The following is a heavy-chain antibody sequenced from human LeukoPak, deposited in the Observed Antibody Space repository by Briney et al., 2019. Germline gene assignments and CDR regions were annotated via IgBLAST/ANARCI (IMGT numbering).Heavy chain of an antibody. CDR1: GFTLIRNG. CDR3: AKDLNMVRGAVTN. D-gene: IGHD3-10*01. Sequence: GRSLRLSCAVSGFTLIRNGMHWVRQAPGKGLEWVAFIRSDGENKYYADSVKGRLTVSRDTSKNTLFLEMNYLKTEDTATYYCAKDLNMVRGAVTNWGQGTQVTVSS. V-gene: IGHV3-30*02. J-gene: IGHJ4*02. CDR2: IRSDGENK.